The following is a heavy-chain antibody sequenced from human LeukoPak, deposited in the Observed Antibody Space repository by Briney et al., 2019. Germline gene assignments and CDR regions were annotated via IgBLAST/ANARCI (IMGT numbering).Heavy chain of an antibody. D-gene: IGHD3-10*01. CDR3: AKEGLDYYGSGSLDY. V-gene: IGHV3-23*01. Sequence: GGSLRLSCAASGFTFSSYAMSWVRQAPGKGLEWVSAISGSGGSTYYADSVRGRFTISRDNSKNTLYLQMNSLRAEDTAVYYCAKEGLDYYGSGSLDYWGQGTLVTVSS. CDR2: ISGSGGST. J-gene: IGHJ4*02. CDR1: GFTFSSYA.